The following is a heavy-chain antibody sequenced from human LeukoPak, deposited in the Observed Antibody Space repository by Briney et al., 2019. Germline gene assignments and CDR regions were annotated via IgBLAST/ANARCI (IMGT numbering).Heavy chain of an antibody. CDR1: VGSISSSGDY. D-gene: IGHD2-21*02. Sequence: SETLSLTCSVSVGSISSSGDYWPWFRQPPGKGLEWIGSFYNTGSTYYNPSLKSRVTISVDASKNQLSLKLSSVTAADTAVYYCARRHHVRDPPLWGQGTLVTVSS. V-gene: IGHV4-39*01. J-gene: IGHJ4*02. CDR2: FYNTGST. CDR3: ARRHHVRDPPL.